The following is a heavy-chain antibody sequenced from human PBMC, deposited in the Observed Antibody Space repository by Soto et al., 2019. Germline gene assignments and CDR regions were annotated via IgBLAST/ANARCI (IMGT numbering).Heavy chain of an antibody. J-gene: IGHJ3*02. CDR1: GFTFSSYA. Sequence: EVQLLESGGGLVQPGGSLRLSCAASGFTFSSYAMSWVRQAPGKGLEWVSAISGSGGSTYYADSVKGRFTISRDNSKNTLYLQMNSLRAEDTAVYYCAKEVGNLWFGELLYDGNDAFDIWGQGTMVTVSS. V-gene: IGHV3-23*01. CDR3: AKEVGNLWFGELLYDGNDAFDI. CDR2: ISGSGGST. D-gene: IGHD3-10*01.